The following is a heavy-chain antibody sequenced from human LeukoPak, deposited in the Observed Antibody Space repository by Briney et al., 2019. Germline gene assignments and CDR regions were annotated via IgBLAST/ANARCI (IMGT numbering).Heavy chain of an antibody. CDR3: ARGRGYYGSGSYIAYY. Sequence: ASVKVSCKASGYTLTSYGISWVRRAPGQGLEWMGWISAYNGNTNYAQKLQGRVTMTTDTSTSTAYMELRSLRSDDTAVYYCARGRGYYGSGSYIAYYWGQGTLVTVSS. V-gene: IGHV1-18*01. D-gene: IGHD3-10*01. CDR1: GYTLTSYG. CDR2: ISAYNGNT. J-gene: IGHJ4*02.